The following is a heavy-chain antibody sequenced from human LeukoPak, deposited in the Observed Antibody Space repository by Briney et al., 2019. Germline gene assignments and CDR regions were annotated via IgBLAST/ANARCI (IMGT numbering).Heavy chain of an antibody. V-gene: IGHV1-69*13. CDR2: IIPIFGTA. D-gene: IGHD3-10*01. J-gene: IGHJ3*02. CDR1: GGTFSSYA. Sequence: SVKVSCRTSGGTFSSYAISWVRRAPGQGLEWMGGIIPIFGTANYAQKFQGRVTITADESTSTAYMELGSLRSEDTAVYYCASLVGYYGSGSYYPDAFDIWGQGTMVTVSS. CDR3: ASLVGYYGSGSYYPDAFDI.